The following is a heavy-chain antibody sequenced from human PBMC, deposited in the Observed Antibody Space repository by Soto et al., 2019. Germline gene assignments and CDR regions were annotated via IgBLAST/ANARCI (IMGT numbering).Heavy chain of an antibody. Sequence: ASVKVSCKASGYTFTGYYLHWARQAPGQGLEWMGWINPNSGGTNYAQKFQGRVTMTRDTSISTAYMELSRLRSDDTAVYYCATDRGYSSSWYDYYYGMDVWGQGTTVTVSS. CDR3: ATDRGYSSSWYDYYYGMDV. V-gene: IGHV1-2*02. CDR1: GYTFTGYY. J-gene: IGHJ6*02. CDR2: INPNSGGT. D-gene: IGHD6-13*01.